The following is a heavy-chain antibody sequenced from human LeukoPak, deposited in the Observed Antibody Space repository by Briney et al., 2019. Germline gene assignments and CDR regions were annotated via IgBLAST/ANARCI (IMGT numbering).Heavy chain of an antibody. CDR2: IYYSGST. CDR1: GGSISSSSYY. V-gene: IGHV4-39*01. Sequence: SSETLSLTCTVSGGSISSSSYYWGWIRQPPGKGPEWIGSIYYSGSTYYNPSLKSRVTISVDTSKNQFSLKLSSVTAADTAVYYCARGRSGDHYYYYYMDVWGKGTTVTVSS. J-gene: IGHJ6*03. D-gene: IGHD6-25*01. CDR3: ARGRSGDHYYYYYMDV.